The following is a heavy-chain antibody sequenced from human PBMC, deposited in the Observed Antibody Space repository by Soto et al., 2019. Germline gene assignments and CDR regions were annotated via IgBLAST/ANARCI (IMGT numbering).Heavy chain of an antibody. D-gene: IGHD1-1*01. CDR2: IKSKTDGGTT. J-gene: IGHJ6*03. Sequence: PGGSLRLSCAASGFTFSNAWMSGVRQAPGKGLEWVGRIKSKTDGGTTDYAAPVKGRFTISRDDSKNTLYRQMNTLKTDDKALNYCSTSPWNGGRYYYSYYMGVRGKGTTVTVSS. CDR1: GFTFSNAW. CDR3: STSPWNGGRYYYSYYMGV. V-gene: IGHV3-15*01.